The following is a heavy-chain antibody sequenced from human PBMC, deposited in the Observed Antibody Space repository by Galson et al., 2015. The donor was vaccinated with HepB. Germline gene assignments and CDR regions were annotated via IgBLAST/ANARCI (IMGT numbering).Heavy chain of an antibody. CDR1: GFTFSSYG. J-gene: IGHJ4*02. CDR2: IWDDGSNK. D-gene: IGHD6-13*01. CDR3: AVIAAAAIFDY. Sequence: SLRLSCAASGFTFSSYGMHWVRQAPGKGLEWVAVIWDDGSNKYYADSVKGRFTISRDNSKNTLYLQMNSLRAEDTAVYYCAVIAAAAIFDYWGQGTLVTVSS. V-gene: IGHV3-33*01.